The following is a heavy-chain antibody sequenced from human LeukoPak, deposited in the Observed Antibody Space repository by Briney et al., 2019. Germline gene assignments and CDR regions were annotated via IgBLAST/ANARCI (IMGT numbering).Heavy chain of an antibody. CDR2: IRYDGSNK. J-gene: IGHJ4*02. D-gene: IGHD1-14*01. Sequence: GGSLRLSCAASGYTFSSYGMHWVRQAPGKGLEWVAFIRYDGSNKYYADSVKGRFTISRDNSKNTLYLQMNSLRAEDTAVYYCANSVRVTGTTYYFDYWGQGTLVTVSS. CDR3: ANSVRVTGTTYYFDY. V-gene: IGHV3-30*02. CDR1: GYTFSSYG.